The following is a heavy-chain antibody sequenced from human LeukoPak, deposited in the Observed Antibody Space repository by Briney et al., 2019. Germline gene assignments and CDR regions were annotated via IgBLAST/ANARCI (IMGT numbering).Heavy chain of an antibody. CDR2: ISTSNGNT. V-gene: IGHV1-18*01. CDR3: ANLPLNSGVDY. CDR1: GYTFTSYG. Sequence: GASVKVSCKASGYTFTSYGISWVRLAPGQGLEWMGWISTSNGNTNYAQKLQGRVTMTTDTASSTAYMELRSLRSDDTAVYYCANLPLNSGVDYWGQGTLVTVSS. J-gene: IGHJ4*02. D-gene: IGHD1-26*01.